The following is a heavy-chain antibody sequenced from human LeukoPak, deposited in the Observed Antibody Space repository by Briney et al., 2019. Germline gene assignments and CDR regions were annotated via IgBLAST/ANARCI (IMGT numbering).Heavy chain of an antibody. D-gene: IGHD3-9*01. CDR3: ARGGTYNDILSFDP. V-gene: IGHV4-59*01. CDR1: GGSISYYY. CDR2: IYYTGST. Sequence: SETLSLTCTVSGGSISYYYWTWIRQSPGRGLEWIGQIYYTGSTYYNPSLKRRVTISVDTSRNQFSLNLTSVTAADTAVYYCARGGTYNDILSFDPWGQGTLVTVSS. J-gene: IGHJ5*02.